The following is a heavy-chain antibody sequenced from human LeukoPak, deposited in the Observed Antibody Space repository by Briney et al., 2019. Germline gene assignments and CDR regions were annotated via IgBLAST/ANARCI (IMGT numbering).Heavy chain of an antibody. CDR2: MYYTGST. CDR3: ARLYYDSSGYYQICYFDY. CDR1: GGSLSSGGYY. D-gene: IGHD3-22*01. Sequence: SETLSLTCTVSGGSLSSGGYYWSWIRQPPGKGLEWIWYMYYTGSTYYNPSLKSRVTISVDTSKNQFSLNLSTVTAADTAVYYCARLYYDSSGYYQICYFDYWGKGTLVTVSS. J-gene: IGHJ4*02. V-gene: IGHV4-30-4*08.